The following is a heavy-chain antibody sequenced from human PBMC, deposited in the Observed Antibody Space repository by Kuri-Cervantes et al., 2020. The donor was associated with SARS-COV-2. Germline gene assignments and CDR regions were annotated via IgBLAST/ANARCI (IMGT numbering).Heavy chain of an antibody. CDR1: GVPVTGGTYS. CDR3: GKVSWLQLWRRYSDS. V-gene: IGHV4-61*09. D-gene: IGHD5-24*01. Sequence: SETLSLTCAVSGVPVTGGTYSWAWIRQPAGKGLAWIGHLDTSGSTTYNPSLRGRVTISLDPSNNQVSLSLTSTTAADTAVYYCGKVSWLQLWRRYSDSWGQGTLVTVSS. J-gene: IGHJ4*02. CDR2: LDTSGST.